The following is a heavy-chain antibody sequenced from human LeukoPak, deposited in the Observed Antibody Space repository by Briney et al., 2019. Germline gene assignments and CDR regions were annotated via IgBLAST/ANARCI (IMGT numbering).Heavy chain of an antibody. CDR2: ISYDGSNK. Sequence: GGSLRLSCAASGFTFSSYAIHWVRQAPGKGLEWVAVISYDGSNKYYADSVKGRFTISRDNSKNTLYLQMNSLRAEDTAVYYCAKELTYYYYYMDVWGKGTTVTVSS. CDR3: AKELTYYYYYMDV. CDR1: GFTFSSYA. J-gene: IGHJ6*03. V-gene: IGHV3-30-3*01.